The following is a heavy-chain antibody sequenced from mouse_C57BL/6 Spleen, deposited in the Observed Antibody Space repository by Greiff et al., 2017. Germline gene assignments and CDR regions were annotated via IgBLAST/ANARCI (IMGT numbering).Heavy chain of an antibody. J-gene: IGHJ4*01. V-gene: IGHV5-4*03. Sequence: EVKLVESGGGLVKPGGSLKLSCAASGFTFSSYAMSWVRQTPEKRLEWVATISDGGSYTYYPDNVKGRFTISRDNAKNNLYLQMSHLKSEDTAMYYCARGGYDYDVDYAMDYWGQGTSVTVSS. D-gene: IGHD2-4*01. CDR3: ARGGYDYDVDYAMDY. CDR1: GFTFSSYA. CDR2: ISDGGSYT.